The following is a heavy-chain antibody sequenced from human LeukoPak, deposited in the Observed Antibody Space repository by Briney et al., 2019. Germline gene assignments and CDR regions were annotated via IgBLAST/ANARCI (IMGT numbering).Heavy chain of an antibody. CDR2: ISSDGSLE. J-gene: IGHJ4*02. V-gene: IGHV3-30-3*01. CDR1: GFTFSSYA. D-gene: IGHD2-2*01. Sequence: GRSLRLSCAASGFTFSSYAMHWVRQAPGKGLEWLAVISSDGSLEYYADSVKGRFTISRDNSKSTLYLQMNSLRPEDTAVYYWARDPVPAAARHFDYWGQGTLVTVSS. CDR3: ARDPVPAAARHFDY.